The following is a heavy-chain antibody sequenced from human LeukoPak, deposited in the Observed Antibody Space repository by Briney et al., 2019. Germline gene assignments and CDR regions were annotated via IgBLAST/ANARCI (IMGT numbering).Heavy chain of an antibody. CDR2: TYYRSKWFD. Sequence: SQTLSLTCVISRDSVSSNNSAWNWIRQSPSRGLEWLGRTYYRSKWFDDYAVSVKGRITINPDTSKNQFSLQLNSVTPEDTAVYYCARGNPLRIWGQGTLVTVSS. V-gene: IGHV6-1*01. CDR3: ARGNPLRI. J-gene: IGHJ1*01. CDR1: RDSVSSNNSA. D-gene: IGHD1-14*01.